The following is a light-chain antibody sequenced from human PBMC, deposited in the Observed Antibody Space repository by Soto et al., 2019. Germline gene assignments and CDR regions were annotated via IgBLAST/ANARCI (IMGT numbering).Light chain of an antibody. V-gene: IGKV1-8*01. CDR1: QGISSY. Sequence: AIRMTQSPSSLSASTGDRVTITCRASQGISSYLAWYQQKPGKAPKLLIYAASTLQSGVPSRFSGSGSGTDFTLTISSLQPDDFATYYCQQYNTYSLFAFGPGTKVDIK. J-gene: IGKJ3*01. CDR2: AAS. CDR3: QQYNTYSLFA.